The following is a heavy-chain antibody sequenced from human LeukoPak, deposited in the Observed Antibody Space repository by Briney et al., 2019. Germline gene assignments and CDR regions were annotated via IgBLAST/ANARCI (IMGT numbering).Heavy chain of an antibody. CDR1: GYSFATYW. V-gene: IGHV5-51*01. J-gene: IGHJ4*02. CDR3: ARHNIVGATASHAEH. CDR2: IYPGDSDT. Sequence: GESLKISCKGSGYSFATYWIGWVRQMPGKGLEWMGIIYPGDSDTRYSPSFQGQVTISADKSISTAYLQWSSLKASDTAMYYCARHNIVGATASHAEHWGQGTLVTVSS. D-gene: IGHD1-26*01.